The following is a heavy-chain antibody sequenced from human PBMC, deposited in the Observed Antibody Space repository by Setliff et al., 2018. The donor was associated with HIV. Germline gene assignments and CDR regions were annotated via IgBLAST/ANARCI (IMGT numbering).Heavy chain of an antibody. CDR1: GGSISSSGYY. V-gene: IGHV4-39*01. Sequence: SETLSLTCTVSGGSISSSGYYWGWIRQPPGKGLEWIGSIFYSGSTYYNPSLKSRVTISVDTSKSLFSLKLGSVTAADTAVYYCARHSGSRGYYPRPFDYWGQGTLVTVSS. D-gene: IGHD3-22*01. CDR2: IFYSGST. J-gene: IGHJ4*02. CDR3: ARHSGSRGYYPRPFDY.